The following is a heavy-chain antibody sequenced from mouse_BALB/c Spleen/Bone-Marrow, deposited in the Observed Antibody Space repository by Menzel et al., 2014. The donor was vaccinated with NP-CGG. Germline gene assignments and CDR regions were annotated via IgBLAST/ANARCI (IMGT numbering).Heavy chain of an antibody. D-gene: IGHD2-1*01. V-gene: IGHV5-17*02. CDR2: ISSGSSTI. CDR1: GFTFSSFG. Sequence: EVQLVESGGGLVQPGGSRKLSCAASGFTFSSFGMHWVRQAPEKGLEWVAYISSGSSTIYYADTVKGRFTISRDNPKNTLFLQMTGLRSEDTAMYYCARHYGTIYYYAMDYWGQGTSVTVSS. CDR3: ARHYGTIYYYAMDY. J-gene: IGHJ4*01.